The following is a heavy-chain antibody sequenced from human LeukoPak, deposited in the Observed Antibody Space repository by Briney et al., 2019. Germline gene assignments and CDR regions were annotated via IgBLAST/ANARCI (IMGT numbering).Heavy chain of an antibody. J-gene: IGHJ6*03. CDR2: INPNSGGT. Sequence: ASVKVSCKASGYTFTNYGISWVRQAPGQGLEWMGWINPNSGGTNYAQKFQGRVTMTRDTSISTAYMELSRLRSDDIAIYFCATAGREDSSGWFSYYYYYYMDVWGKGTTVTVSS. CDR3: ATAGREDSSGWFSYYYYYYMDV. V-gene: IGHV1-2*02. CDR1: GYTFTNYG. D-gene: IGHD6-19*01.